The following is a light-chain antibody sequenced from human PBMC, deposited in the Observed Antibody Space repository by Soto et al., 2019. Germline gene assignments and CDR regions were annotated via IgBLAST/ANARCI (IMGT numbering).Light chain of an antibody. J-gene: IGKJ3*01. CDR2: AAS. CDR3: QHLNSYPIT. CDR1: QGISNH. Sequence: DIQLTQSPSFLSASVGDRVTITCRASQGISNHLAWYQQRPGKPPKVVIYAASNLHSGVPSRFSRSGHRTEFTLTISSLQPDDLATYYCQHLNSYPITFGPGTKVDIK. V-gene: IGKV1-9*01.